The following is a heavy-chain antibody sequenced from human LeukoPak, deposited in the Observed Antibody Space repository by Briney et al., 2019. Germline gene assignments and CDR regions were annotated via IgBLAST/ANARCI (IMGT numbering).Heavy chain of an antibody. J-gene: IGHJ5*02. V-gene: IGHV3-21*01. D-gene: IGHD3-9*01. CDR1: GFTFSSYS. CDR2: ISSSSSYI. Sequence: PGGSLRLSCAASGFTFSSYSMNWVRQAPGKGLEWVSSISSSSSYIYYADSVKGRFTISRDNAKNSLYLQMNSLRAEDTAVYYCARDGVYYDILTGYYTLPRWFDPWGRGTLVTVSS. CDR3: ARDGVYYDILTGYYTLPRWFDP.